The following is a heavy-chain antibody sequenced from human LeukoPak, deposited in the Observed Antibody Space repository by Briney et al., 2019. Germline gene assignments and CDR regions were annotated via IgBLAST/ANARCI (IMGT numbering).Heavy chain of an antibody. CDR1: GYSISSGYY. CDR3: ARSSSGYSSGEANY. D-gene: IGHD6-19*01. CDR2: IYHSGST. J-gene: IGHJ4*02. V-gene: IGHV4-38-2*01. Sequence: SETLSLTCDVSGYSISSGYYWGWIRQPTGKGLEWIGSIYHSGSTYYNPSLKSRVTISVDTSKNQFSLKLSSVTAADTAVYYCARSSSGYSSGEANYWGQGTLVTVSS.